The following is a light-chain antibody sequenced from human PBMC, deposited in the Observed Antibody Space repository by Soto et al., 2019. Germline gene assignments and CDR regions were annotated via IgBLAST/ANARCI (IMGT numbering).Light chain of an antibody. CDR3: CSFARSNTWV. CDR2: EVS. Sequence: QSVLTQPASVSGSPGQSITISCTGTNSDVGNYNHVSWYQQHPGKAPKLRIYEVSKRPSGVSNRFSGSKSANTASLTISGLQAEDEADYYCCSFARSNTWVFGEGTKLTVL. V-gene: IGLV2-23*02. J-gene: IGLJ2*01. CDR1: NSDVGNYNH.